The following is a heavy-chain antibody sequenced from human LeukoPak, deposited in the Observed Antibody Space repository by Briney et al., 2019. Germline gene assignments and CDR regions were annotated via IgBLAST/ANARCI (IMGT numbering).Heavy chain of an antibody. CDR2: SNHSGGT. CDR3: SRGGHGSGMVYFDY. V-gene: IGHV4-34*01. Sequence: SETLSFTCAGSGGSFSGYYWIWIRQPPGKGLEWSGESNHSGGTNYNPSLKSRVTISLDTSKNDFSLKLSSVTAADTAVYYCSRGGHGSGMVYFDYWGQGTQVTVSS. D-gene: IGHD3-10*01. CDR1: GGSFSGYY. J-gene: IGHJ4*02.